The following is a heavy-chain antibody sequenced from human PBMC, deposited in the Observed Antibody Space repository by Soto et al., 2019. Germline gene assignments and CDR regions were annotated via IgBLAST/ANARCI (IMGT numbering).Heavy chain of an antibody. CDR1: GFTFDDYG. CDR3: AIEGYYYDSSGFPFGGYFDL. V-gene: IGHV3-20*04. J-gene: IGHJ2*01. D-gene: IGHD3-22*01. CDR2: INWNGGST. Sequence: EVQLVESGGGVVRPGGSLRLSCAASGFTFDDYGMSWVRQAPGKGLEWVSGINWNGGSTGYADSVKGRFTISRDNAKASLYLQMNSLRAEDTALYYCAIEGYYYDSSGFPFGGYFDLWGRGTLVTVSS.